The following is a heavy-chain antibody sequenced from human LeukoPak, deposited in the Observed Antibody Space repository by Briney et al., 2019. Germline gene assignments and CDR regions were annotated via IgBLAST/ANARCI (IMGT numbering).Heavy chain of an antibody. V-gene: IGHV1-24*01. CDR1: GYTLIELT. CDR2: FDPEDGET. J-gene: IGHJ6*03. CDR3: ATVGRKGHYYYYYYMDV. Sequence: ASVKVSCKVSGYTLIELTMHWVRQAPGKGLEWMGGFDPEDGETIYAQKFQGRVTMTEDTSTDTAYMELSSLRSEDTAVYYCATVGRKGHYYYYYYMDVWGKGTTVTVSS.